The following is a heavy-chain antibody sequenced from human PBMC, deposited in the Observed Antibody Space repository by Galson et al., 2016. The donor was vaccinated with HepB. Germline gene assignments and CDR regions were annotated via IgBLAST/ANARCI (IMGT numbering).Heavy chain of an antibody. V-gene: IGHV3-7*01. D-gene: IGHD4-17*01. CDR3: AGKRSDNYGMEV. CDR1: GFTFSR. Sequence: SLRLSCAASGFTFSRMNWVRQAPGKGLEWVANIKQDGSQKYYVDSVRGRFTISRDSAENSLHLQMSSLRAEDTAVYYCAGKRSDNYGMEVWGQGTTVTVSS. CDR2: IKQDGSQK. J-gene: IGHJ6*02.